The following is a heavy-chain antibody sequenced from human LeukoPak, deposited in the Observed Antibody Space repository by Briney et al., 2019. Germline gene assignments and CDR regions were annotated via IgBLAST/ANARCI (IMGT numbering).Heavy chain of an antibody. Sequence: TGGSLRLSCAASGFILNNSGMGWVRQAPGRGLEWVSAISASGLTAYYGDSVKGRFTISRDNAKNTLYLHMSSLRGEDTAIYYCTENTWGRGTRVTVSS. CDR1: GFILNNSG. CDR2: ISASGLTA. V-gene: IGHV3-23*01. CDR3: TENT. J-gene: IGHJ4*02.